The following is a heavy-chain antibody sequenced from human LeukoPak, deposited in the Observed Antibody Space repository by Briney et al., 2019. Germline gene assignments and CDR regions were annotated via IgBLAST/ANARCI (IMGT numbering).Heavy chain of an antibody. CDR2: INPNSGGT. CDR3: ARDRRYYDSSGYPDAFDI. CDR1: GYTFTGYY. D-gene: IGHD3-22*01. V-gene: IGHV1-2*02. J-gene: IGHJ3*02. Sequence: ASVKVSCKASGYTFTGYYMHWVRQAPGQGLEWMGWINPNSGGTNYAQKFQGRVTMTRDTSISTAYMELSRPRSDDTAVYYCARDRRYYDSSGYPDAFDIWGQRTMVTVSS.